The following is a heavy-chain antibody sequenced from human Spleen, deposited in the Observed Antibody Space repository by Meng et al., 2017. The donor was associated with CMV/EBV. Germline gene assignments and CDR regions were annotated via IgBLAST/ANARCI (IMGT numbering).Heavy chain of an antibody. CDR3: ASHLVIGNTPRT. CDR2: ISRGGGT. CDR1: GDSFSSFY. Sequence: SETLSLTCTIYGDSFSSFYWSWIRQPPGKGLEWIGEISRGGGTIYKSSLKGRANISKDTSKKQVILKFTTVTAADTAVYYCASHLVIGNTPRTWGQGTLVTVSS. V-gene: IGHV4-34*01. J-gene: IGHJ4*02. D-gene: IGHD2-21*01.